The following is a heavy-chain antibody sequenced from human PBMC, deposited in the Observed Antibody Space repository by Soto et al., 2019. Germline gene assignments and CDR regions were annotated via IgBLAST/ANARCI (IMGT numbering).Heavy chain of an antibody. J-gene: IGHJ5*02. D-gene: IGHD6-13*01. V-gene: IGHV3-21*01. CDR3: TRDRHLVKDWFYP. Sequence: GGSLRLPCTASGFTFRSYNRNWGRHAPGKGLQYVSLIFSAGSYRFYADSVKGRFNISRDNAKNSVYLHLNSLTAAATAVYYCTRDRHLVKDWFYPWRQGTLVAVSS. CDR1: GFTFRSYN. CDR2: IFSAGSYR.